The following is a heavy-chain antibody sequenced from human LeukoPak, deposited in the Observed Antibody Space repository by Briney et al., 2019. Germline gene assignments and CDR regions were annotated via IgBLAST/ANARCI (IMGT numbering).Heavy chain of an antibody. Sequence: SVKVSCKASGGTFSSYAISWVRQAPGQGLEWMGGIIPIFGTANYAQKFQGRVTITADESTSTAYMELSSLRSEDTAVYYCARESYYYDSSGYRYYFDYWGQGTLVTVSS. CDR2: IIPIFGTA. V-gene: IGHV1-69*13. CDR1: GGTFSSYA. J-gene: IGHJ4*02. CDR3: ARESYYYDSSGYRYYFDY. D-gene: IGHD3-22*01.